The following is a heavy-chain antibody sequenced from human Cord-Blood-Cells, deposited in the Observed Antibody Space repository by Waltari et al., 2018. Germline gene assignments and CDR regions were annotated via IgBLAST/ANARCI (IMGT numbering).Heavy chain of an antibody. J-gene: IGHJ4*02. V-gene: IGHV1-8*01. D-gene: IGHD3-16*01. CDR1: GYTFTRYY. CDR3: ARGHGPPGGDY. CDR2: INPNSGNT. Sequence: QVQLVQSGAEVKKPGASVKVSCHASGYTFTRYYTIWVRQATGHGLECMGCINPNSGNTGYAQKFQGRVTMTRNPSISTAYMELSSLRSEDTAVYYGARGHGPPGGDYWGQGTLVTVSS.